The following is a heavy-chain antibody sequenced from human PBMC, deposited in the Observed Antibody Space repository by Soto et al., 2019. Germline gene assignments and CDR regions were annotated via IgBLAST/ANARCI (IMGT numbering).Heavy chain of an antibody. CDR1: GFTFSSYE. CDR3: VRDYYDSSGYYYLDF. Sequence: QPGGSLRLSCAASGFTFSSYEMNWVRQAPGKGLEWVSFISASASMIYYADSVKGRFTVSRDNAKNSLSLQMTSLKAEDTAVYYCVRDYYDSSGYYYLDFWGQGTLVTVSS. J-gene: IGHJ4*02. CDR2: ISASASMI. V-gene: IGHV3-48*03. D-gene: IGHD3-22*01.